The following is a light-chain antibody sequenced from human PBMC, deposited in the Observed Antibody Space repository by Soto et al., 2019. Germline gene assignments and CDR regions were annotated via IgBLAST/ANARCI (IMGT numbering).Light chain of an antibody. Sequence: EIVMTQSPATLSVSPGERATLSCRASQSVSSNLAWYQQKPGQAPTLLIYGASTRATGIPARFSGSGSGTEFTLTISSLQSEDFAVYYWQQYNNWWTFGQGTKVEIK. V-gene: IGKV3-15*01. CDR2: GAS. CDR3: QQYNNWWT. J-gene: IGKJ1*01. CDR1: QSVSSN.